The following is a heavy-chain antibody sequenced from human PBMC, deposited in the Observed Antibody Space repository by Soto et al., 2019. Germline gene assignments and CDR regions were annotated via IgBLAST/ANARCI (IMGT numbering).Heavy chain of an antibody. CDR2: LYYTGST. CDR1: GGSISDFY. CDR3: ARGGGYDFRSSQAPPIDV. J-gene: IGHJ6*02. V-gene: IGHV4-59*01. Sequence: LSLTCNVSGGSISDFYWSWIRQSPGKRLEWIGYLYYTGSTNYNPALKSRVTISLDTSKNQFSLQVRSVTAADTAVYYCARGGGYDFRSSQAPPIDVWGQGTTVTVSS. D-gene: IGHD3-3*01.